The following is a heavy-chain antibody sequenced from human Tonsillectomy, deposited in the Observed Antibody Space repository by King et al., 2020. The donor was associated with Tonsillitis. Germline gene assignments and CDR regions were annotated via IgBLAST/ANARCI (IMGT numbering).Heavy chain of an antibody. V-gene: IGHV3-15*01. CDR3: TTGVSTITSRRGL. CDR1: GFTFTNAW. D-gene: IGHD5/OR15-5a*01. Sequence: VQLVESGGDLVKPGGSLRLSCAASGFTFTNAWMNWVRQAPEKGLEWVGRIKTKTDGGTTDYAAPVKGRFTISRDDSKNTLYLQMNSLKTEDTAVYYCTTGVSTITSRRGLWGQGTLVTVSS. CDR2: IKTKTDGGTT. J-gene: IGHJ4*02.